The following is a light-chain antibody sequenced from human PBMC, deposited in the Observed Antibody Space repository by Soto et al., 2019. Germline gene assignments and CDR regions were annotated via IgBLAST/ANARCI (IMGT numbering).Light chain of an antibody. CDR3: QSYDSSLSVWV. V-gene: IGLV1-40*01. CDR1: SSNIGAGYD. CDR2: GNN. J-gene: IGLJ3*02. Sequence: QSVLTQPPSVSGAPGQRVTISCTGSSSNIGAGYDVHWYHQLPGTAPKLLIYGNNNRPSGVPVRFSGSRSGTSASLAITGLQAEDEADYYCQSYDSSLSVWVFGGGTQLTVL.